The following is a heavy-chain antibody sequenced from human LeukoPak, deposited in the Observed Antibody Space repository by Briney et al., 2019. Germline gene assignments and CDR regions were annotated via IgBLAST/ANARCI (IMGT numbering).Heavy chain of an antibody. CDR2: INHSGST. Sequence: SETLSLTCAVYGGSFSGYYWSWIGQPPGKGLEWIGEINHSGSTNYNPSLKSRVTISVDTSKNQFSLKLSSVTAADTAVYYCARIEQHYYGSGSYPLIDYWGQETLVTVSS. V-gene: IGHV4-34*01. CDR1: GGSFSGYY. J-gene: IGHJ4*02. D-gene: IGHD3-10*01. CDR3: ARIEQHYYGSGSYPLIDY.